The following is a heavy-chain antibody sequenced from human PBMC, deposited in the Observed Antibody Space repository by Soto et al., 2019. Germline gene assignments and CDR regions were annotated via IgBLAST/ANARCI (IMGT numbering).Heavy chain of an antibody. V-gene: IGHV5-51*01. Sequence: GESLKISCNGSEYRFTSYCIGWVRQMPGKGLEWMGIIYPGDSDTRCSPSFQGQVTISADKSISTAYLQWSSLKASDTAMYYCARQSTIFGVVINHDAFDIWGQGTMVTLSS. D-gene: IGHD3-3*01. CDR2: IYPGDSDT. CDR3: ARQSTIFGVVINHDAFDI. CDR1: EYRFTSYC. J-gene: IGHJ3*02.